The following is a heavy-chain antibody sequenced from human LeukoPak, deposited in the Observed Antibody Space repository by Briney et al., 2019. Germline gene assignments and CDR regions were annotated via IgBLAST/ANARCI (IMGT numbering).Heavy chain of an antibody. V-gene: IGHV3-23*01. CDR1: GFTFSSYG. D-gene: IGHD3-10*01. J-gene: IGHJ4*02. Sequence: AGGTLRLSCAASGFTFSSYGMNWVRQAPGKGLEWVSAISGSGGSTYYADSVKGRFTISRDNSKNTLYLQMNNLRAEDTAIYYCATDSYVSGSYYRLFYWGQGTLVTVSS. CDR2: ISGSGGST. CDR3: ATDSYVSGSYYRLFY.